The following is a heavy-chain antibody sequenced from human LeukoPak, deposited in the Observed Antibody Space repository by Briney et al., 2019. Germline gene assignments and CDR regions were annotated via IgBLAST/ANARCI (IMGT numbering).Heavy chain of an antibody. J-gene: IGHJ6*02. CDR1: GFTFSSYW. Sequence: PGGSLRLSCAASGFTFSSYWVHWVRQVPGKGLVWVSCIKSDGGDTIYADSVKGRFTISRDNANNMLYLQMNSLIAEDTAVYYCARDAHRGMDVWGQGTTVTVSS. CDR2: IKSDGGDT. CDR3: ARDAHRGMDV. V-gene: IGHV3-74*01.